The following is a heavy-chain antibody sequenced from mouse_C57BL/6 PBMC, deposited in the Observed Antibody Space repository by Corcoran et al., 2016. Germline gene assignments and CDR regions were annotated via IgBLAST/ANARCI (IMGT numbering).Heavy chain of an antibody. V-gene: IGHV1-75*01. CDR3: ARLAYYYGRGYYAMDY. CDR1: GYTFTDYY. Sequence: QVQLQQSGPELVKPGASVKISCKASGYTFTDYYINWVKQRPGQGLEWIGWIFPGSGSTYYNEKFKGKATLTVDKSSSTAYMLLSSLTSEDSAVYFCARLAYYYGRGYYAMDYWGQGTSVTVSS. J-gene: IGHJ4*01. CDR2: IFPGSGST. D-gene: IGHD1-1*01.